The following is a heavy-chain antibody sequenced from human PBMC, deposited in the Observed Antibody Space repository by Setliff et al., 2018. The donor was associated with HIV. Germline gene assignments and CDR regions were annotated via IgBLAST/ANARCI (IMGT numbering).Heavy chain of an antibody. J-gene: IGHJ3*02. CDR2: ISGFNGNT. CDR1: GYSFARYG. CDR3: ARVPYRSAWFSGGHDAFDI. D-gene: IGHD6-19*01. Sequence: ASVKVSCKASGYSFARYGLSWVRHAPGQGLEWMGWISGFNGNTKYAQSFQDRVAMTTETATSTAYMEMRSLRSDATAVYFCARVPYRSAWFSGGHDAFDIWGQGTMVTVSS. V-gene: IGHV1-18*01.